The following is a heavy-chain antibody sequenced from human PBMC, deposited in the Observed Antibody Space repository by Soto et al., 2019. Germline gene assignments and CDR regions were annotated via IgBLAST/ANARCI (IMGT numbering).Heavy chain of an antibody. Sequence: TGSSLGLSCAASGFTFSSYAMTWVRQATGKGLEWVSGISGSGGSTYYADSVKGRFTISRDNSKNTLYLQMDSLRAEETAVYYCAQDKSGSHPNWFDPWGQGTLVTVLL. CDR3: AQDKSGSHPNWFDP. D-gene: IGHD1-26*01. J-gene: IGHJ5*02. V-gene: IGHV3-23*01. CDR2: ISGSGGST. CDR1: GFTFSSYA.